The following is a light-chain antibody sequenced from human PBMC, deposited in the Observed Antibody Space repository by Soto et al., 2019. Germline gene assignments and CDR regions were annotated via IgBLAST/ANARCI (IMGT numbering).Light chain of an antibody. CDR1: QSISSW. CDR2: KAS. J-gene: IGKJ1*01. V-gene: IGKV1-5*03. Sequence: DIQMTQSPSTLSASVGDRVTITCRASQSISSWLAWYQQKPGKAPKALIYKASSLESGVPSRFSGTGSGTEFTLTISSLQPDDFATYYCQEYNGYSSWTFGQGTKVEIK. CDR3: QEYNGYSSWT.